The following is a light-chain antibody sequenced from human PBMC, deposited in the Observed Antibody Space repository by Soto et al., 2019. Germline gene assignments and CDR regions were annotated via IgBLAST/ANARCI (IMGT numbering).Light chain of an antibody. CDR3: QQYGSSAT. Sequence: EIVLTQSPGTLSLSPGERATHSSRASQSVSSSSLAWYQQKPGQAPRLLIYGASSRATGIPDRFSGSGSGTDFTLTISRLEPEDFAVYYCQQYGSSATFGQGTKV. CDR2: GAS. CDR1: QSVSSSS. V-gene: IGKV3-20*01. J-gene: IGKJ1*01.